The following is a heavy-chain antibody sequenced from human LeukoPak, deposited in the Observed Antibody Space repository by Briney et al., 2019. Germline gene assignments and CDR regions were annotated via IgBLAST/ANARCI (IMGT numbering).Heavy chain of an antibody. D-gene: IGHD1-26*01. CDR2: TTDSGDNT. CDR1: GFTFSDYA. CDR3: AKDLGRFGVGATLDY. V-gene: IGHV3-23*01. Sequence: GGSLRLSCAASGFTFSDYAMSWVRQAPGKGLEWVSSTTDSGDNTYYADSVKGRFTISRDNSKNTLYLQMNSLRAEDTAVYYCAKDLGRFGVGATLDYWGQGTLVTVPS. J-gene: IGHJ4*02.